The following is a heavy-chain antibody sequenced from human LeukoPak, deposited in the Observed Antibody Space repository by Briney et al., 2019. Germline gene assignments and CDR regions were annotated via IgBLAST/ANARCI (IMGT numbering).Heavy chain of an antibody. CDR2: IIPIFGTA. CDR3: ARSLRFLEWLSSFDP. V-gene: IGHV1-69*13. D-gene: IGHD3-3*01. J-gene: IGHJ5*02. CDR1: GGTFSSYA. Sequence: GASVEVSCKASGGTFSSYAISWVRQAPGQGLEWMGGIIPIFGTANYAQKFQGRVTITADESTSTAYMELSSLRSEDTAVYYCARSLRFLEWLSSFDPWGQGTLVTVSS.